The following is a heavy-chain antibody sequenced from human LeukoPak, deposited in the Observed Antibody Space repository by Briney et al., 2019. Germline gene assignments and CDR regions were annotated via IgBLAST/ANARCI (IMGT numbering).Heavy chain of an antibody. CDR1: GFAFNNFG. V-gene: IGHV3-30*05. CDR2: ISFDGANK. Sequence: GGSLRLSCAASGFAFNNFGMHWVRQAPGKGLEWVAVISFDGANKHYADSVRGRFSISRDNSKNTLYLQMNSLTTEDRAVYYCAREGSIPEYDSSPFFDYWGQGTLVTVSS. D-gene: IGHD6-6*01. CDR3: AREGSIPEYDSSPFFDY. J-gene: IGHJ4*02.